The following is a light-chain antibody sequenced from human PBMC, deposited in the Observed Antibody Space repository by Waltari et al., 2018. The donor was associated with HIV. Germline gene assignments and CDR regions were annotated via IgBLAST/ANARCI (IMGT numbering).Light chain of an antibody. J-gene: IGLJ3*02. CDR3: CSYAGSSTSWV. CDR2: EGS. Sequence: QSALTQPASVSGSPGQSITISCTGTRSDVGSYNLVSWYPQPPGKAPKLMIYEGSKRPSGVSNRFSGSKSGNTASLTISGLQAEDEADYYCCSYAGSSTSWVFGGGTKLTVL. CDR1: RSDVGSYNL. V-gene: IGLV2-23*01.